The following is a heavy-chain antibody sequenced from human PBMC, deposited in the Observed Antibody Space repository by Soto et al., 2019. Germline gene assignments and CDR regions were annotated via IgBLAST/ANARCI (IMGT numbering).Heavy chain of an antibody. V-gene: IGHV2-5*02. Sequence: PTLVNPTQTLTLTCTFSGFSLDTRGVGVGWIRQPPGQALEWLTLIYWDDDKRYSPSMKSRLTITKDTSKNQVVLTMTNMDPVDSATYYCARDSSGWYGFDYWGQGTLVTVSS. CDR2: IYWDDDK. J-gene: IGHJ4*02. CDR3: ARDSSGWYGFDY. D-gene: IGHD6-19*01. CDR1: GFSLDTRGVG.